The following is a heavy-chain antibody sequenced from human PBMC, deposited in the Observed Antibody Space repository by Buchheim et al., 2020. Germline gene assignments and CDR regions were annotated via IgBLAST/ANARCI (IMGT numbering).Heavy chain of an antibody. CDR1: GYSFTNYW. CDR2: IYPGDSHT. D-gene: IGHD2-2*03. CDR3: VRLGYCSSTSCSLDY. Sequence: EVQLVQSGAEVKKSGESLKISCKGSGYSFTNYWIGWVRQMPGQGLEWMGLIYPGDSHTIYNPFFEGQVTISADKSISTAYLRWSSLKASDTAMYYCVRLGYCSSTSCSLDYWGQGIL. J-gene: IGHJ4*02. V-gene: IGHV5-51*01.